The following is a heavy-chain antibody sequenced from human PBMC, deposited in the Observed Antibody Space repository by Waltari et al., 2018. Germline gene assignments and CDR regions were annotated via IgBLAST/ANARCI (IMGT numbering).Heavy chain of an antibody. J-gene: IGHJ6*02. V-gene: IGHV3-48*03. Sequence: EVQLVESGGGLVQPGGSLRLSCAASGFPFSSYEMNWVRQAPGKGLEWVSYISSSGSTIYYADSVKGRFTISRDNAKNSLYLQMNSLRAEDTAVYYCARGSRDDFDLRKYYYYGMDVWGQGTTVTVSS. CDR3: ARGSRDDFDLRKYYYYGMDV. CDR2: ISSSGSTI. CDR1: GFPFSSYE. D-gene: IGHD3-3*01.